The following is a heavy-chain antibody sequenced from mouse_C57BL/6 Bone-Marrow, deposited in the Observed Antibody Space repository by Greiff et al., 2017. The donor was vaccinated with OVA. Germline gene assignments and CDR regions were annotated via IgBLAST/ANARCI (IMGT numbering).Heavy chain of an antibody. J-gene: IGHJ4*01. CDR3: ARDEYYGSSYRYYYAMDY. Sequence: EVQGVESGGGLVKPGGSLKLSCAASGFTFSSYAMSWVRQTPEKRLEWVATISDGGSYTYYPDNVKGRFTISRDNAKNNLYLQMSHLKSEDTAMYYCARDEYYGSSYRYYYAMDYWGQGTSVTVSS. CDR1: GFTFSSYA. CDR2: ISDGGSYT. V-gene: IGHV5-4*01. D-gene: IGHD1-1*01.